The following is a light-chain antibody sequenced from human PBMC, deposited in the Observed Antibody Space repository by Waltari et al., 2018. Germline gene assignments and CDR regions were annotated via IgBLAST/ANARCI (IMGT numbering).Light chain of an antibody. Sequence: EIVLTQSPGTLSLSPGERATLSCRASQSISSNFLAWYKQKPGQAPRLLIYRASSRAIGIPDRFSGSESGTDFTLTISRLEPEDFAVYYCQQYGTSPWTFGQGTEVEIK. V-gene: IGKV3-20*01. CDR3: QQYGTSPWT. CDR2: RAS. CDR1: QSISSNF. J-gene: IGKJ1*01.